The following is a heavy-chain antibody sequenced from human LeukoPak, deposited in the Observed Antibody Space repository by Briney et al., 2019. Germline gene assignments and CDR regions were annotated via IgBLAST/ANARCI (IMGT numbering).Heavy chain of an antibody. J-gene: IGHJ4*02. CDR2: IYTSEST. Sequence: PSETLSLTCTVSGDSISSGSYYWSWIRQPAGKGLEWIGRIYTSESTNYNPSLKSRVTISADTSKNQFSLKLSSVTAADTAVYYCAAVVTYSGYDTFDYWGQGNLVTVSS. V-gene: IGHV4-61*02. CDR3: AAVVTYSGYDTFDY. D-gene: IGHD5-12*01. CDR1: GDSISSGSYY.